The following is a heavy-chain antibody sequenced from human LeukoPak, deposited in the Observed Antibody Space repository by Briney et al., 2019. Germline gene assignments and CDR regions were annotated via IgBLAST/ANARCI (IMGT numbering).Heavy chain of an antibody. D-gene: IGHD3-3*01. Sequence: ASVKVSCKASGYTFTGYYMHWVRQAPGQGLEWMGRINPNSGGTNYAQKFQGRVTMTRDTSISTAYMELSRLRSDDTAVYYCARGAEDQYYDFWSGYRYYYGMDVWGQGTTVTVSS. CDR1: GYTFTGYY. CDR3: ARGAEDQYYDFWSGYRYYYGMDV. J-gene: IGHJ6*02. CDR2: INPNSGGT. V-gene: IGHV1-2*06.